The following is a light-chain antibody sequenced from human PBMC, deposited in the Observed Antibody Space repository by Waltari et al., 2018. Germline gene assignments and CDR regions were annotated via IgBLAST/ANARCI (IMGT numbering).Light chain of an antibody. CDR3: QQSYTVPLT. Sequence: DIQMTQSPSSLSASVGDRFTITCRASQTIDNNLNWYQFKAGRAPKLLIYGSSTLQSGVPSRFSGSGSGTDFTLTISRLQFEDFATYYCQQSYTVPLTFGGGTKV. V-gene: IGKV1-39*01. J-gene: IGKJ4*01. CDR1: QTIDNN. CDR2: GSS.